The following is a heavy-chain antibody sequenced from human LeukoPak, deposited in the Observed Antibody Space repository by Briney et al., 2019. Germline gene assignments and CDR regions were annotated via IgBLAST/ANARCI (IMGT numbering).Heavy chain of an antibody. CDR1: GFIVNKNY. J-gene: IGHJ4*02. D-gene: IGHD3-9*01. CDR3: ARGGDTISHFDY. CDR2: TVGGGSPNT. Sequence: PGGSLRLSCAASGFIVNKNYMTWVRQAPGKGLEWVSATVGGGSPNTYYADSVRGRFTISRDNAKNSVYLQMNSLRAEDTAVYYCARGGDTISHFDYWGQGTLVTVSS. V-gene: IGHV3-69-1*02.